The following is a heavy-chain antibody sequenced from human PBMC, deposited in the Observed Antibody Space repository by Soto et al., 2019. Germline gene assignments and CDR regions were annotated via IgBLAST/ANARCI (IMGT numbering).Heavy chain of an antibody. V-gene: IGHV4-59*01. Sequence: SETLSLTCTVSGGSISSYYWTWIRQPPGKGLEWIGYIYYSGRTNYNTSLKSRVTISVDTSNNQFSLKLTFVTAADTAVYYCARHKGSSSWYPFDYWGQGALVTVSS. D-gene: IGHD6-13*01. J-gene: IGHJ4*02. CDR3: ARHKGSSSWYPFDY. CDR2: IYYSGRT. CDR1: GGSISSYY.